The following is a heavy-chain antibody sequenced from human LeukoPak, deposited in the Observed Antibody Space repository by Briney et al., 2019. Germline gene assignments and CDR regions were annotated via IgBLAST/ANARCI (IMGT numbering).Heavy chain of an antibody. CDR1: GGTFSSYA. CDR2: IIPIFGTA. D-gene: IGHD3-22*01. Sequence: GASVTVSCEASGGTFSSYAISWVRQAPGQGLEWMGGIIPIFGTANYAQKFQGRVTITADESTSTAYMELSSLRSEDTAVYYCARGHYYDSSGLYYFDYWGQGTLVTVSS. V-gene: IGHV1-69*13. CDR3: ARGHYYDSSGLYYFDY. J-gene: IGHJ4*02.